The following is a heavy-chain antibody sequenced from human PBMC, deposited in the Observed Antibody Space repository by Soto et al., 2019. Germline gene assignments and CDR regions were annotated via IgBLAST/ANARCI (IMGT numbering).Heavy chain of an antibody. CDR3: AREVVARGMDV. J-gene: IGHJ6*02. CDR2: MNPNSGNT. D-gene: IGHD3-22*01. Sequence: QVQLVQSGAEVKKPGASVKVSCKASGYTFTSYDINWVRQATGQGLEWMGWMNPNSGNTGYAQKFQGGXTXTXXNARSTAYMELSSLRSDDTAVYYCAREVVARGMDVWGQGTTVTVSS. V-gene: IGHV1-8*01. CDR1: GYTFTSYD.